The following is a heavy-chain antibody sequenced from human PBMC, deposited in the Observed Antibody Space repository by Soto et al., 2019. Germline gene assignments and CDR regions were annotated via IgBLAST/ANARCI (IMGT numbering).Heavy chain of an antibody. CDR3: ASDRSGSYETFDY. D-gene: IGHD6-25*01. V-gene: IGHV4-61*01. CDR1: GGSVSSGSYY. CDR2: IYYSGST. J-gene: IGHJ4*02. Sequence: SETLSLTCTVSGGSVSSGSYYWSWIRQPPGKGLEWLGYIYYSGSTNYNPSLKSRVTMSVDTSKNQISLKLSSVTVADTAIYYCASDRSGSYETFDYWGQGTLVTVSS.